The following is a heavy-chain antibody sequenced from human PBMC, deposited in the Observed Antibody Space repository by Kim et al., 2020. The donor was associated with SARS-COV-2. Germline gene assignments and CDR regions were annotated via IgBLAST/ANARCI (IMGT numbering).Heavy chain of an antibody. CDR3: ARGSPGVVPAANYWYFDL. Sequence: SETLSLTCAVYGGSFSGYYWSWIRQPPGKGLEWIGEINHSGSTNYNPSLKSRVTISVDTSKNQFSLKLSSVTAADTAVYYCARGSPGVVPAANYWYFDLWGRGTLVTVSS. CDR2: INHSGST. V-gene: IGHV4-34*01. J-gene: IGHJ2*01. D-gene: IGHD2-2*01. CDR1: GGSFSGYY.